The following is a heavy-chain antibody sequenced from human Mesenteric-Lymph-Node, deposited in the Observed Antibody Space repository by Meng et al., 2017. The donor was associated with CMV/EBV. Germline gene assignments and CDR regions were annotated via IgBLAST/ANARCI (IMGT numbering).Heavy chain of an antibody. CDR2: IRYSGNT. D-gene: IGHD1-1*01. V-gene: IGHV4-59*01. Sequence: SETLSLTCTVSGGSISSYYWSWIRQPPGKGLEWIGCIRYSGNTNYSPSLKSRITMSVDTSKNQFSLNLTSVTAADTALYYCARTWSSNYYFDSWGQGTLVTVSS. CDR3: ARTWSSNYYFDS. J-gene: IGHJ4*02. CDR1: GGSISSYY.